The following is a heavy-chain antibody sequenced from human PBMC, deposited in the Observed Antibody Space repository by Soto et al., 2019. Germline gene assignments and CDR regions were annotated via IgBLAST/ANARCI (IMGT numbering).Heavy chain of an antibody. J-gene: IGHJ6*02. CDR3: ATDGAAGSVMEV. V-gene: IGHV3-21*01. D-gene: IGHD6-13*01. Sequence: EMQLVESGGGLVKPGGSLRLSCAASGFTFSTYGMNWVRQAPGKGLEWVSSISSGSEYIYYADSLKGRLTISRDNARYSRYLQLNSLRAEDTAVYYCATDGAAGSVMEVWGQGTTVTVSS. CDR2: ISSGSEYI. CDR1: GFTFSTYG.